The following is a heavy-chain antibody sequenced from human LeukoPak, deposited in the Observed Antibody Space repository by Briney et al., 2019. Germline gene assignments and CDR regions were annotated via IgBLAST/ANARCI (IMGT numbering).Heavy chain of an antibody. CDR3: AKEAWVYYYDSSGYYPYYFDY. CDR2: ISGSGGST. D-gene: IGHD3-22*01. CDR1: GFTFSSYA. V-gene: IGHV3-23*01. Sequence: GGSLRLSCAASGFTFSSYAMSWVRQAPGKGLEWVSAISGSGGSTYYADSVKGRFTISRDNSKNTLYLQMDSLRAEDTAVYYCAKEAWVYYYDSSGYYPYYFDYWGQGTLVTVSS. J-gene: IGHJ4*02.